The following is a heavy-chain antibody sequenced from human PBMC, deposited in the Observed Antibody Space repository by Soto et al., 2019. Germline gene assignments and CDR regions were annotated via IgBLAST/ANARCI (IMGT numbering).Heavy chain of an antibody. J-gene: IGHJ4*02. CDR2: IYRTGNT. D-gene: IGHD2-2*01. Sequence: QVQLQESGPGLVKPSQTLSLTCTVSGASINSGDYYWSWIRQPPGKGLEWLGYIYRTGNTHYSPSLKSRVSISQDRSKNQFSLELTSVTAADTAVYYCARGDYQYSIDYWGQGTLVTVSS. CDR3: ARGDYQYSIDY. CDR1: GASINSGDYY. V-gene: IGHV4-30-2*01.